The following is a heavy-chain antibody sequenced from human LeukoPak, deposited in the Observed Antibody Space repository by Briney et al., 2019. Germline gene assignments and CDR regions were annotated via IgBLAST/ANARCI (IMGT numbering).Heavy chain of an antibody. CDR2: ISGSGGST. CDR3: AKTAVFTPSGHSDY. CDR1: GYTFSSYA. Sequence: GGSLRVSCAASGYTFSSYAMSWVRQAPGKGLEWVSAISGSGGSTYYADSVKGRFTISRDNSKNTLYLQMNSLRAEDTAVYYCAKTAVFTPSGHSDYWGQGTLVTVSS. D-gene: IGHD2-8*01. V-gene: IGHV3-23*01. J-gene: IGHJ4*02.